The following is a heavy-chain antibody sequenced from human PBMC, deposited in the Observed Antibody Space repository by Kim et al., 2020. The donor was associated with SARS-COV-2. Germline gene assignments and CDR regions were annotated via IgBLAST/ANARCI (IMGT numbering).Heavy chain of an antibody. CDR1: GYTLTELS. Sequence: ASVKVSCKVSGYTLTELSMHWVRQAPGKGLEWMGGFDPEDGETIYAQKFQGRVTMTEDTSTDTAYMELSSLRSEDTAVYYCATSITFFGGFDPWGQGTLVTVP. CDR3: ATSITFFGGFDP. V-gene: IGHV1-24*01. D-gene: IGHD3-3*01. CDR2: FDPEDGET. J-gene: IGHJ5*02.